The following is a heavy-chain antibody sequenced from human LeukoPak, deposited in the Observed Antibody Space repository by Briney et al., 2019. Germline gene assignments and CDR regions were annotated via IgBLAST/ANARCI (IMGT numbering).Heavy chain of an antibody. CDR1: GGSINNNHYY. CDR3: ASFGRAGGWGAFDI. V-gene: IGHV4-39*07. J-gene: IGHJ3*02. CDR2: IYYSGST. D-gene: IGHD6-19*01. Sequence: SETLSLTCAVSGGSINNNHYYWGWIRQPPGKGLEWIGSIYYSGSTYYNPSLKSRVTISVDTSKNQFSLKLSSVTAADTAVYYCASFGRAGGWGAFDIWGQGTMVTVSS.